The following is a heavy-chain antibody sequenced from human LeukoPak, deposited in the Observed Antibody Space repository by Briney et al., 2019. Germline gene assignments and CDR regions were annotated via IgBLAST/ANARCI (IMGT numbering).Heavy chain of an antibody. CDR2: ISFDGSKE. CDR3: AKERRGYYSEY. J-gene: IGHJ4*02. V-gene: IGHV3-30*02. Sequence: PAGSLRLSCAASGFTFSSYAMQWVRQAPGKGLEWVALISFDGSKEYYADSVKGRFTISRDKSKNTLHLQMNNLRAEDTAVYYCAKERRGYYSEYWGQGTQVTVSS. CDR1: GFTFSSYA. D-gene: IGHD3-22*01.